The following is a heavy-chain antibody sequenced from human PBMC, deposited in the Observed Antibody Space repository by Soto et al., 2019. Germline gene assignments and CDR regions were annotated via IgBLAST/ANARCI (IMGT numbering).Heavy chain of an antibody. Sequence: GGSLRLSCTGSGFTFGDYAMSWVRQAPGKGLEWVGFIRSKAYGGTTEYAVSVKGRFTISRDDSKSIAYLQMKSLKTEDTAVYYCTSDYDNRGYYVGKIDYWGQGTLVTVS. CDR3: TSDYDNRGYYVGKIDY. J-gene: IGHJ4*02. CDR2: IRSKAYGGTT. V-gene: IGHV3-49*04. CDR1: GFTFGDYA. D-gene: IGHD3-22*01.